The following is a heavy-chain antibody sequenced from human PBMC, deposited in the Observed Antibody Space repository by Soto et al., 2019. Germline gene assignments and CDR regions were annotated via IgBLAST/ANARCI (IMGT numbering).Heavy chain of an antibody. Sequence: QVQLVQSGAEVKKPGSSVKVSCKASGGTFSSYAISWVRQAPGQGLEWMGGIIPIFGTANYAQKFQGRVTITADESTSTAYMELSSLRSEDTAVYYCARERGYSYGPDDYYYGMDVWGQGTTVTVSS. CDR2: IIPIFGTA. V-gene: IGHV1-69*01. D-gene: IGHD5-18*01. CDR3: ARERGYSYGPDDYYYGMDV. CDR1: GGTFSSYA. J-gene: IGHJ6*02.